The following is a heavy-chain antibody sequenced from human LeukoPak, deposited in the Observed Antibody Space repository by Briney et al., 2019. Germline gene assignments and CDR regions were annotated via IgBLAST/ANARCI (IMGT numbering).Heavy chain of an antibody. Sequence: ASVKVSCKASGYAFTSYGISWVRRAPGQGLEWMGWISAYNGNTNYAQKLQGRVTMTTDTSTSTAYMELRSLRSDDTAVYYCARGVSSGWTDWFDPWGQGTLVTVSS. V-gene: IGHV1-18*04. D-gene: IGHD6-19*01. CDR1: GYAFTSYG. CDR3: ARGVSSGWTDWFDP. CDR2: ISAYNGNT. J-gene: IGHJ5*02.